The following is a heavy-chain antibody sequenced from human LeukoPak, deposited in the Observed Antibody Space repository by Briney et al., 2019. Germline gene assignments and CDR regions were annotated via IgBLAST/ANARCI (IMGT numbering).Heavy chain of an antibody. D-gene: IGHD3-16*01. V-gene: IGHV3-74*01. CDR1: GFTFSNYW. CDR3: ARGKDGVWAFDI. CDR2: INSGVSTT. Sequence: GGSLRLFCAASGFTFSNYWMHWVRRAREKGLVWVSRINSGVSTTGYADSVKGRFTISRDNGKKTVYLLMNSLRAEDTAVYYCARGKDGVWAFDIWGQGTLVTVSS. J-gene: IGHJ3*02.